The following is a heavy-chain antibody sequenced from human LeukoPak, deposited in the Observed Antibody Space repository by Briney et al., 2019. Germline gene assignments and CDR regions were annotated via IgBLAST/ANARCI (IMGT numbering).Heavy chain of an antibody. CDR3: ARHIGYSYGSDWFDP. Sequence: SETLSLTCTVSGGSISSSSYYWGWIRQPPGKGLEWIGSIYYSGSTYYNPSPKSRVTISVDTSKNQFSLKLSSVTAADTAVYYCARHIGYSYGSDWFDPWGQGTLVTVSS. D-gene: IGHD5-18*01. CDR2: IYYSGST. J-gene: IGHJ5*02. V-gene: IGHV4-39*01. CDR1: GGSISSSSYY.